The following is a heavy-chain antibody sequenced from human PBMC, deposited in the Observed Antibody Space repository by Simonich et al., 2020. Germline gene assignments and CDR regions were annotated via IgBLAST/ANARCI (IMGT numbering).Heavy chain of an antibody. V-gene: IGHV3-33*01. CDR3: ARERAAAGEAFDY. CDR2: IRYDESNK. D-gene: IGHD6-13*01. Sequence: QVQLVESGGGVVQPGRSLRLSCAASGFTISSYGMHWFRQAPGKGLEWVAVIRYDESNKYYEDSVKGRLTISRDNSKNTLYLQMNSLRAEDTAVYYCARERAAAGEAFDYWGQGTLVTVSS. J-gene: IGHJ4*02. CDR1: GFTISSYG.